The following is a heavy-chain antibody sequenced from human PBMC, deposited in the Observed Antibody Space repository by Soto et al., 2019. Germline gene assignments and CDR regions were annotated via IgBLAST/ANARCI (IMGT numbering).Heavy chain of an antibody. D-gene: IGHD3-16*02. V-gene: IGHV3-11*01. J-gene: IGHJ4*02. CDR2: ISSSGSTI. CDR1: GFTFSDYY. CDR3: ARMPSYDYIWGSYRYAYFDY. Sequence: GGSLRLSCAASGFTFSDYYMSWIRQAPGKGLEWVSYISSSGSTIYYADSVKGRFTISRDNAKNSLYLQMNSLRAEDTAVYYCARMPSYDYIWGSYRYAYFDYWGQGTLVTVSS.